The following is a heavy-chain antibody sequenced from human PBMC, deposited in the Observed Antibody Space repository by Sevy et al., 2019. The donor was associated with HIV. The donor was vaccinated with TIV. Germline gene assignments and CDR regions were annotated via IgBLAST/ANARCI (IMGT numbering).Heavy chain of an antibody. CDR1: GFTVSSNY. V-gene: IGHV3-53*01. Sequence: GGSLRLSCAASGFTVSSNYMSWVRQAPGKGLEWVSVIYSGGSTYYADSVKGRFTISRDNSKNTLYLQMNSLRAEDMAVYYCAGVGFDSSGYYNRGGYFDYWGQGTLVTVSS. CDR2: IYSGGST. D-gene: IGHD3-22*01. J-gene: IGHJ4*02. CDR3: AGVGFDSSGYYNRGGYFDY.